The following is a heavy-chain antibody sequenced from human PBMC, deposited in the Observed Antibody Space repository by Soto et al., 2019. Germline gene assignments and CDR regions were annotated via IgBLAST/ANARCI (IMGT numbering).Heavy chain of an antibody. Sequence: ASVKVSCKASGYTFTSYGISWVRQAPGQGLEWMGWISAYNGNTNYAQKLQGRVTMTTDTSTSTAYMELRSLRSDDTAVYYCARDNRSRSSSYSLLYYYYGMDVWGQGTTVTVSS. CDR1: GYTFTSYG. CDR3: ARDNRSRSSSYSLLYYYYGMDV. J-gene: IGHJ6*02. D-gene: IGHD6-13*01. CDR2: ISAYNGNT. V-gene: IGHV1-18*01.